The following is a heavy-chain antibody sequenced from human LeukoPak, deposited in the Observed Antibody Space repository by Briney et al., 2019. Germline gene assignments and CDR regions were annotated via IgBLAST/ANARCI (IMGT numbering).Heavy chain of an antibody. V-gene: IGHV3-74*01. J-gene: IGHJ4*02. CDR2: INSDGSST. CDR3: ARDDGSGWYGY. Sequence: GGSLRLSCAASGFTFSRYWMHWVRQAPGKGLVWVSRINSDGSSTSCADSVKGRFTISRDNAKNTLYLQMNSLRAEDTAVYYCARDDGSGWYGYWGQGTLVTVSS. D-gene: IGHD6-19*01. CDR1: GFTFSRYW.